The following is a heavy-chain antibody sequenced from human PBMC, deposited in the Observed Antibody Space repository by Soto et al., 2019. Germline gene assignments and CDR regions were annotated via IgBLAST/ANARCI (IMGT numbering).Heavy chain of an antibody. V-gene: IGHV3-23*01. Sequence: EVQLLESGGGLVQPGGSLRLSCAASGFTFSSYAMSWVRQAPGKGLDWVSAISVSVGSTYYADTVKGRFTISRDNSKNTLYLQMNSLRAEDTAVYYCAKVERAVASIIDWGQGTLVTVSS. CDR3: AKVERAVASIID. D-gene: IGHD6-19*01. CDR2: ISVSVGST. CDR1: GFTFSSYA. J-gene: IGHJ4*02.